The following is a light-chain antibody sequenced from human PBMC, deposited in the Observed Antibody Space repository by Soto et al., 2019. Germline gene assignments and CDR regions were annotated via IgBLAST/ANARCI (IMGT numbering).Light chain of an antibody. V-gene: IGKV3-15*01. CDR2: GAS. J-gene: IGKJ4*01. Sequence: EIVMTQSPATLSVSPGERATLSCRASQSVRSNLAWYQQKPGQAPRLLISGASTRATGVPARFSGSGSGTEFTLTISSLEPEDFAVYYCQQRSNWPPLTFGGGTKVEIK. CDR1: QSVRSN. CDR3: QQRSNWPPLT.